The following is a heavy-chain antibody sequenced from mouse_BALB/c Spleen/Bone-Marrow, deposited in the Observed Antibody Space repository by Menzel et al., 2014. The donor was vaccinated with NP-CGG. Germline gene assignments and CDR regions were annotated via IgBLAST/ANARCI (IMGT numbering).Heavy chain of an antibody. CDR2: ILPGSGST. CDR3: ARGGYYGSSYEDYAMDY. D-gene: IGHD1-1*01. Sequence: QVQLKQSGAELVKPGASVKISCKATGYTFSSYWIEWVKQRPGHGLEWIGEILPGSGSTNYNEKFKGKATFTADTSSNTAYMQLSSLTSEDSAVYYCARGGYYGSSYEDYAMDYWGQGTSVTVSS. CDR1: GYTFSSYW. J-gene: IGHJ4*01. V-gene: IGHV1-9*01.